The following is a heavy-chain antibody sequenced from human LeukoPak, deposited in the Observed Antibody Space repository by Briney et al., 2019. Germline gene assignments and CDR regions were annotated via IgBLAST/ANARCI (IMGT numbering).Heavy chain of an antibody. Sequence: GGSLRLSCAASGFTFSSYAMSWVRQAPGKGLEWVSAISGSGGSTYYADSVKGRFTISRDISKNTLYLQMNSLRAEDTAVYYCAKAKGSGLKYYFDYWGQGTLVTVSS. D-gene: IGHD6-19*01. CDR3: AKAKGSGLKYYFDY. V-gene: IGHV3-23*01. J-gene: IGHJ4*02. CDR2: ISGSGGST. CDR1: GFTFSSYA.